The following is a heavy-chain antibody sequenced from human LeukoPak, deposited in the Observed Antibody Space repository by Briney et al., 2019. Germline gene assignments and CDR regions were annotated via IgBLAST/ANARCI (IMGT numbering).Heavy chain of an antibody. J-gene: IGHJ4*02. D-gene: IGHD6-19*01. Sequence: GESLKISCAASGFTFDDYGMSWVRQAPGKGLEWVSGINWNGGSTGYADSVKGRFTISRDNAKNSLYLQMNSLRAEDTALYYCARAWGYSSLGFGYWGQGTLVTVSS. CDR2: INWNGGST. CDR1: GFTFDDYG. CDR3: ARAWGYSSLGFGY. V-gene: IGHV3-20*04.